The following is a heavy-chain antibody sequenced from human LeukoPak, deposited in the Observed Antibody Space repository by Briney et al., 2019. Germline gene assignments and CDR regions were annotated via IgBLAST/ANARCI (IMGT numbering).Heavy chain of an antibody. CDR3: GSGPVGTTVP. V-gene: IGHV3-23*01. CDR2: ISGSGSHA. CDR1: GFSFGSYA. Sequence: GGSLRLSCAASGFSFGSYAMGWTRQAPGQGLEWVSAISGSGSHANYAESVKGRFIISRDNSKNTLYLQMHSLIAAGTAVYYCGSGPVGTTVPWGQGTLVTVSS. J-gene: IGHJ5*02. D-gene: IGHD1-1*01.